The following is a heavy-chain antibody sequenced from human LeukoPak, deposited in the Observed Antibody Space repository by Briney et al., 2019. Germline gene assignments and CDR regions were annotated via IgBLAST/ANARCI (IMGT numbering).Heavy chain of an antibody. CDR2: MNGNSGDT. CDR3: VRGRFIAGAGD. V-gene: IGHV1-8*01. D-gene: IGHD1-26*01. CDR1: GYTFTIYD. J-gene: IGHJ1*01. Sequence: VSVKVSCKTSGYTFTIYDINWVRQATGQGLEWMGWMNGNSGDTGYAQKFQGRVTMTRNTSISTAYMELSNLRSEDTAVYYCVRGRFIAGAGDWGQGTPVPVPS.